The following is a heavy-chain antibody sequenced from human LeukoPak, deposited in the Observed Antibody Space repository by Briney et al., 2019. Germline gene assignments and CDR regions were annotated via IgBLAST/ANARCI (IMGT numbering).Heavy chain of an antibody. V-gene: IGHV4-59*08. CDR3: ARNSAVATSRSRFDP. CDR1: DGSISNYY. Sequence: SETLSLTCSVFDGSISNYYWSWIPQPPGKGLEWIGYAYYSGSTTYNHSLESRVTISVDTSKNQFSLKLTAVTAADTAVYYCARNSAVATSRSRFDPWGQGTLVTVSS. CDR2: AYYSGST. D-gene: IGHD6-19*01. J-gene: IGHJ5*02.